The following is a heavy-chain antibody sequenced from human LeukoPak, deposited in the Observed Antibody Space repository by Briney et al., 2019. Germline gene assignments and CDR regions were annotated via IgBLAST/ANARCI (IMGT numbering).Heavy chain of an antibody. CDR3: ARVRGYYDSSGPRDY. V-gene: IGHV1-18*01. Sequence: ASVKVSCKASGYTFTSYGISWVRQAPGQGLEWMGWISAYNGNTNYAQKLQGRVTMTTDTSTSTDYMELRSLRSDDTAVYYCARVRGYYDSSGPRDYWGQGTLVTVSS. CDR2: ISAYNGNT. CDR1: GYTFTSYG. J-gene: IGHJ4*02. D-gene: IGHD3-22*01.